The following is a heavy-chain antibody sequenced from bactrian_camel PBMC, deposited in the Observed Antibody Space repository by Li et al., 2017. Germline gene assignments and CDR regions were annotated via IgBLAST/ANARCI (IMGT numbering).Heavy chain of an antibody. J-gene: IGHJ4*01. CDR3: AATDRFSRLTSSQWTDAARYNY. V-gene: IGHV3S54*01. Sequence: VQLVESGGGLVQAGGSLRISCVASGIGVYGSSCMGWFRQAPGKKREAVAVLYTSGDTTFYAESVKGRFTISRDNGKNTVYLQINNQKPEDTGVYYCAATDRFSRLTSSQWTDAARYNYWGQGTQVTVS. CDR2: LYTSGDTT. CDR1: GIGVYGSSC. D-gene: IGHD6*01.